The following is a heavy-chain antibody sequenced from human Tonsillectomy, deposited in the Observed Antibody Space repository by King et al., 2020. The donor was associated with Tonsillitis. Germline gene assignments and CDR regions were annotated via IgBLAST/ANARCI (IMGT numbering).Heavy chain of an antibody. CDR1: GYTFTNYD. Sequence: QLVQSGAEVKKPGASVKVSCKASGYTFTNYDINWVRQATGQGLEWMGWMNPNRNNTGYAQKFQGRVTMTRNTSIGTAYMELSSLRSEDTAVYYCARDVGGYCSSTSCYYYYYGMDVWGQGTTVTVSS. CDR2: MNPNRNNT. D-gene: IGHD2-2*01. V-gene: IGHV1-8*01. CDR3: ARDVGGYCSSTSCYYYYYGMDV. J-gene: IGHJ6*02.